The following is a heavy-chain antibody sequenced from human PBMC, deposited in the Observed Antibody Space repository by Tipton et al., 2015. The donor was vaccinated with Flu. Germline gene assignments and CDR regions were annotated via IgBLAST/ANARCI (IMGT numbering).Heavy chain of an antibody. CDR1: GGSISSYY. Sequence: TLSLTCSVSGGSISSYYWSWIRQPPGKGLEWIGYSYYSGNTNYNPSLQSRVTISVDRSKNQFSLRLTSVTAADTAVYYCARRDYSNYVSEPKNWFDPWGQGTLVAVSS. D-gene: IGHD4-11*01. CDR3: ARRDYSNYVSEPKNWFDP. J-gene: IGHJ5*02. CDR2: SYYSGNT. V-gene: IGHV4-59*08.